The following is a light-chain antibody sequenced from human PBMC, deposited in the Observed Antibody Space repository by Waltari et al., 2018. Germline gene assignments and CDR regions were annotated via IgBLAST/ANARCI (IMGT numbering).Light chain of an antibody. Sequence: QSALTQPASVSGSPGQSITISSTGTSSDVGAHNHVSWYQQHPGKAPKLMIYDVSKRHSGVSARFSGSKSGNTASLTISGLQAEDEADYYCSSFTTSAIYVFGSVTRVTVL. V-gene: IGLV2-14*03. CDR2: DVS. CDR1: SSDVGAHNH. J-gene: IGLJ1*01. CDR3: SSFTTSAIYV.